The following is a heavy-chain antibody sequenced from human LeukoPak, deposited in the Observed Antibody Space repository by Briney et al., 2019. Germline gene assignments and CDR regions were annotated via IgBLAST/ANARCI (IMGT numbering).Heavy chain of an antibody. J-gene: IGHJ6*02. CDR3: ARDAMSCSWYNYYYSLDV. CDR2: ISYDGSNK. Sequence: GRSLRLSCAASGFTFSSYAMHWVRQAPGKGLEWVAVISYDGSNKYYADSVKGRFTISRDNSKNTLYLQMNSLRAEDTAVYYCARDAMSCSWYNYYYSLDVWGQGTTVTVSS. D-gene: IGHD6-13*01. V-gene: IGHV3-30*04. CDR1: GFTFSSYA.